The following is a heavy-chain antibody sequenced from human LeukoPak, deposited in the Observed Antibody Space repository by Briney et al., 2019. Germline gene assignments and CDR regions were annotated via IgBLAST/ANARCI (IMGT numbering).Heavy chain of an antibody. CDR1: GFAFSTYT. V-gene: IGHV3-21*06. CDR3: LRGDSRDL. D-gene: IGHD3-22*01. J-gene: IGHJ5*02. Sequence: KPGGSLRLSCAACGFAFSTYTMNWARQAPGKGLGWVASINSGGTSTHYAFSVKGRFTISRDNAQNVLYLQMNGLRGDDAAVYYCLRGDSRDLWGQGTLVTVSS. CDR2: INSGGTST.